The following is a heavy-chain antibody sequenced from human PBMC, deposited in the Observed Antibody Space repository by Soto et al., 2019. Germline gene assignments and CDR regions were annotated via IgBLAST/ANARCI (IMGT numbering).Heavy chain of an antibody. CDR1: GFTFSSYG. V-gene: IGHV3-48*03. Sequence: GGSLRLSCAASGFTFSSYGMNWVRQAPGKGLEWVSYISSSGSTIYYADSVKGRFTISRDNAKNSLYLQMNSLRAEDTAVYYCARHSGGWLYFDYWGQGTLVTVSS. J-gene: IGHJ4*02. CDR3: ARHSGGWLYFDY. CDR2: ISSSGSTI. D-gene: IGHD6-19*01.